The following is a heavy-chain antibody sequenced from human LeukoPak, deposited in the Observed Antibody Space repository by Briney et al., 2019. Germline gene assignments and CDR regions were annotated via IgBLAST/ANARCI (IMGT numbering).Heavy chain of an antibody. J-gene: IGHJ4*02. CDR2: ISSSSSTI. D-gene: IGHD4-17*01. CDR3: ARSVGEFDY. CDR1: GFTFSSYS. Sequence: GGSLRLSCAASGFTFSSYSMNWVRQAPGKGLEWVSYISSSSSTIYYADSVKGRFTISRDNAKNSLYLQMNSLRAEDTAVYYCARSVGEFDYWGQGTLVTVSS. V-gene: IGHV3-48*01.